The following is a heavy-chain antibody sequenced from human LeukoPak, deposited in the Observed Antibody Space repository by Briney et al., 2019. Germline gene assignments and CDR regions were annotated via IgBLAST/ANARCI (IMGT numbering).Heavy chain of an antibody. CDR1: GYTLTSFG. CDR2: ISAYNGNT. Sequence: ASVKDSCKASGYTLTSFGISWVRQAPGQGLEWMGWISAYNGNTNYAQKLQGRVTMTTDTSTSTAYMELRSLRSDDTAVYYCARDFDHFYMDVWGKGTTVTVSS. J-gene: IGHJ6*03. V-gene: IGHV1-18*01. CDR3: ARDFDHFYMDV.